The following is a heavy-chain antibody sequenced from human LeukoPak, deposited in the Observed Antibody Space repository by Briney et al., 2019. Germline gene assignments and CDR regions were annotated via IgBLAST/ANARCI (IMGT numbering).Heavy chain of an antibody. CDR1: GFTFNYYA. J-gene: IGHJ4*02. D-gene: IGHD5-18*01. Sequence: GGSLRLPCAPSGFTFNYYAMSWVRQAPGKGLEWVSGISDNEGRTYYTDSVKGRFTISRDKTKNTVFLQMHNLRADDAAVYFCARHDSFIPYWGQGALVTVSS. V-gene: IGHV3-23*01. CDR3: ARHDSFIPY. CDR2: ISDNEGRT.